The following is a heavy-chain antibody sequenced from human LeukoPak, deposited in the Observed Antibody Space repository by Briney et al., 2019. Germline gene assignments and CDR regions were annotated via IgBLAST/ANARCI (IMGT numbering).Heavy chain of an antibody. V-gene: IGHV4-34*01. J-gene: IGHJ6*02. CDR1: GGSFTDYY. CDR2: INHSGST. D-gene: IGHD3-22*01. CDR3: ARRPSGYYSYYYYYGMDV. Sequence: PSETLSLTCAVYGGSFTDYYWSWIRQPPGKGLEWIGEINHSGSTNYDPSLKSRVTISVDTSKNQFSLKLSSVTAADTAVYYCARRPSGYYSYYYYYGMDVWGQGTTVTVSS.